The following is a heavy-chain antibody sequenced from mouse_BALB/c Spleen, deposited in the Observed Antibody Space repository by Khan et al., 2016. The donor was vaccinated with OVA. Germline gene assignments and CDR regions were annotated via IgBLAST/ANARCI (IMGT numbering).Heavy chain of an antibody. CDR1: GFSLTSYG. Sequence: QVRLQQSGPGLVAPSQSLSITCTVSGFSLTSYGVHWVRQPPGKGLEWLGVIWAGGSTTYNSALMSRLSISKDNSKSQVFLKMNSQQTDDTAMYYCARLEDIWGQGTTLTVSS. V-gene: IGHV2-9*02. CDR3: ARLEDI. CDR2: IWAGGST. D-gene: IGHD1-3*01. J-gene: IGHJ2*01.